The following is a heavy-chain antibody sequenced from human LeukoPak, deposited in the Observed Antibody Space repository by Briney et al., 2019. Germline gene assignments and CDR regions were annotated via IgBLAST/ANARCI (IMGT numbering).Heavy chain of an antibody. CDR3: ARGGRVVVAATPTNWFDP. Sequence: SETLSLNCAVYGGSFSGYYWSWIRQPPGKGLEWIGEINHSGSTNYNPSLKSRVTISVDTSKNQFSLKLSSVTAADTAVYYCARGGRVVVAATPTNWFDPWGQGTLVTVSS. CDR1: GGSFSGYY. J-gene: IGHJ5*02. CDR2: INHSGST. V-gene: IGHV4-34*01. D-gene: IGHD2-15*01.